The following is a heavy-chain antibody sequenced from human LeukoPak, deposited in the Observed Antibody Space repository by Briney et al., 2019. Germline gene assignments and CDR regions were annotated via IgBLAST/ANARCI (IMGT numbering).Heavy chain of an antibody. D-gene: IGHD3-22*01. Sequence: GGSLRLSCAASGFTFSSYSFNWVRQAPGKGLEWVSSINTVGTLLCGPSEGPITISRDNAENSLWLQMNSLRAEDSAVYYCARLRRNSDRSGFYYYYDYWGQGTLVTVSS. CDR3: ARLRRNSDRSGFYYYYDY. J-gene: IGHJ4*02. CDR2: INTVGT. CDR1: GFTFSSYS. V-gene: IGHV3-21*01.